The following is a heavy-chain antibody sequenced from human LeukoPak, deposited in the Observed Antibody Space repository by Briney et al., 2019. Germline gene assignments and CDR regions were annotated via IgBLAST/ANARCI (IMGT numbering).Heavy chain of an antibody. CDR2: IYYSGST. V-gene: IGHV4-59*01. CDR1: GGSISSYY. Sequence: PSETLSLTCTVSGGSISSYYWSWIRQPPGKGLEWIGYIYYSGSTNYNPSLKSRVTISVDTSKNQFPLKLSSVTAADTAVYYCARAAYRYSSSWHDAFDIWGQGTMVTVSS. CDR3: ARAAYRYSSSWHDAFDI. D-gene: IGHD6-13*01. J-gene: IGHJ3*02.